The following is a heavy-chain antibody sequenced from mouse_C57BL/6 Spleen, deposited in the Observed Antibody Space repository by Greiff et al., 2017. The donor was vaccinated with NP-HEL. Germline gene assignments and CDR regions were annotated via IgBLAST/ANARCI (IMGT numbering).Heavy chain of an antibody. V-gene: IGHV14-4*01. Sequence: EVQLQQSGAELVRPGASVKLSCTASGFNIKDDYMHWVKQRPEQGLEWIGWIDPENGDTEYASKFQGKATITADTSSNTSYLQLSSLTSEDTAVYYCTSLLICYDYSYAMGCRGQGTSVTAAS. J-gene: IGHJ4*01. CDR2: IDPENGDT. D-gene: IGHD2-4*01. CDR3: TSLLICYDYSYAMGC. CDR1: GFNIKDDY.